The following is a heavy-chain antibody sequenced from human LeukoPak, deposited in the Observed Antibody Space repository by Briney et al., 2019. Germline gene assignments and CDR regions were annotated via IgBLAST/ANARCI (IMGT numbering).Heavy chain of an antibody. Sequence: SVKVSCKASGGTFSSYTISWVRQAPGQGLEWMGRIIPILGIANYAQKLQGRVTITADKSTSTAYMEMSSLRSEDTAVYYCARDRSHYDSSGYPFFWGQGTLVTVSS. D-gene: IGHD3-22*01. CDR1: GGTFSSYT. V-gene: IGHV1-69*10. CDR3: ARDRSHYDSSGYPFF. J-gene: IGHJ4*02. CDR2: IIPILGIA.